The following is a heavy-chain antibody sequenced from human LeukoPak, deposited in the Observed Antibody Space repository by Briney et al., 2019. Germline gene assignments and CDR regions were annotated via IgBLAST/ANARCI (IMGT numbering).Heavy chain of an antibody. D-gene: IGHD3-22*01. CDR1: GFTFSSYS. J-gene: IGHJ2*01. Sequence: GGSLRLSCAASGFTFSSYSMNWVRQAPGKGLEWVSSISSGSIHIYYADSVQGRFTISKDNAKSSLYLQMNGLRAEDTAIYYCATTPGGDTTGYYPWYFDLWGRGTLVTVSS. CDR3: ATTPGGDTTGYYPWYFDL. V-gene: IGHV3-21*01. CDR2: ISSGSIHI.